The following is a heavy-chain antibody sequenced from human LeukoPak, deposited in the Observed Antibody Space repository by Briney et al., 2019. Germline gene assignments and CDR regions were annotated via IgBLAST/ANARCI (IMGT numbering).Heavy chain of an antibody. D-gene: IGHD2-2*01. Sequence: GGSLRLSCVASAFSFSVSSMNWVRRAPGKGLEWLSSIGSNSRHMNYADSAKGRFTISRDNAKNSLYLQMNSLRAEDTAVYYCARGIVPAAFDIWGQGTMVTVSS. CDR3: ARGIVPAAFDI. V-gene: IGHV3-21*01. CDR2: IGSNSRHM. J-gene: IGHJ3*02. CDR1: AFSFSVSS.